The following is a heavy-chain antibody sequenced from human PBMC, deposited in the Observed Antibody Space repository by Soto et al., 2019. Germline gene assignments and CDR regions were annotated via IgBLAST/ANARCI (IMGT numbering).Heavy chain of an antibody. J-gene: IGHJ5*02. V-gene: IGHV4-59*01. CDR1: GGSISRYY. D-gene: IGHD5-12*01. CDR3: ARSIGDSGYGWFDP. Sequence: SETLSLTCTVSGGSISRYYWSWSRQTPGKGLEWIGCIYYSGSTDYNPSLKSRVTISVDQSKNQFSLKLSSVTAADTAVYYCARSIGDSGYGWFDPWGQGTLVTVSS. CDR2: IYYSGST.